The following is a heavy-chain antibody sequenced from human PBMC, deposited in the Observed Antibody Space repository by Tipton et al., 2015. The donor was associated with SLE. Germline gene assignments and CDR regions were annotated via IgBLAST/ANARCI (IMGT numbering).Heavy chain of an antibody. CDR2: IRSKAYGGTT. CDR3: TRGWIRMRIDAFDI. J-gene: IGHJ3*02. CDR1: GFSFGDYA. V-gene: IGHV3-49*04. D-gene: IGHD5-18*01. Sequence: SLRLSCTASGFSFGDYAMIWVRQAPGKGLEWVSFIRSKAYGGTTEYAASVKGRFTISRDDSKSIAYLQMNSLKTEDTAVYYCTRGWIRMRIDAFDIWGQGTMVTVSS.